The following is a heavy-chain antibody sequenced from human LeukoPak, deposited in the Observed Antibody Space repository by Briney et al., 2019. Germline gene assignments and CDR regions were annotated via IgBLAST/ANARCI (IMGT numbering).Heavy chain of an antibody. V-gene: IGHV1-18*01. CDR2: ISAYNGNT. D-gene: IGHD5-12*01. CDR1: GYTFTSYG. J-gene: IGHJ4*02. CDR3: AGDHVDPDYFDY. Sequence: ASVKVSCKASGYTFTSYGISWVRQAPGQGLEWMGWISAYNGNTNYAQKLQGRVTMTTDTSTSTAYMELRSLRSDDTAVYYCAGDHVDPDYFDYWGQGTLVTVSS.